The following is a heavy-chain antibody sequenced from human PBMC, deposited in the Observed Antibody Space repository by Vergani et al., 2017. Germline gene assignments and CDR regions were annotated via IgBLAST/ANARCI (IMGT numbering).Heavy chain of an antibody. V-gene: IGHV4-34*01. CDR3: ARAGDYESPYYYVDV. D-gene: IGHD4-17*01. J-gene: IGHJ6*03. CDR1: GGSFSGYY. CDR2: ISHSGST. Sequence: QVQLQQWGAGLLKPSETLSLTCAVYGGSFSGYYWSWIRQSPGKGLEWIGEISHSGSTNYNPSLTSRVTISVDTSKNQFSLKVSSVTAADTAVYYCARAGDYESPYYYVDVWGKGTTVTVSS.